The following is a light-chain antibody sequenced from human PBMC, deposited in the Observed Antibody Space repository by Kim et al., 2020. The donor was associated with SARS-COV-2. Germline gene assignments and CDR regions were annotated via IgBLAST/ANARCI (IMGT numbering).Light chain of an antibody. Sequence: QSALTQPRSVSGSPGQSVTIFCTGTSSDVGGYNYVSWYQQHPGKAPKLMIYDVSKRPSGVPDRFSGSKSGNTASLTISGLQADDESDYYCCSYAGKYTLFGGGTKVTVL. CDR3: CSYAGKYTL. CDR1: SSDVGGYNY. V-gene: IGLV2-11*01. CDR2: DVS. J-gene: IGLJ2*01.